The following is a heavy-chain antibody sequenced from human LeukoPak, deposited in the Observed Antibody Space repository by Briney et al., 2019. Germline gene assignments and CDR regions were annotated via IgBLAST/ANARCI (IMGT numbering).Heavy chain of an antibody. J-gene: IGHJ2*01. D-gene: IGHD1-26*01. CDR3: ASGIVGAQHWYFDL. V-gene: IGHV1-2*02. Sequence: ASVKVSCKASGYTFTGYYMHWVRQAPGQGLERMGWINPNSGGTNYAQKFQGRVTMTRDTSISTAYMELSRLSSDDTAVYYCASGIVGAQHWYFDLWGRGTLVTVSS. CDR1: GYTFTGYY. CDR2: INPNSGGT.